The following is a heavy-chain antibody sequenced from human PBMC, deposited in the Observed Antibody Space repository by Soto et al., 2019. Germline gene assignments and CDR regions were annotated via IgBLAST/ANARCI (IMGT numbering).Heavy chain of an antibody. CDR3: ARVPLSSTTVTTLDY. Sequence: QVQLVQSGAEVKKPGASVKVSCKASGYTFTSYGISWLRQAPGQGLEWMGWISAYNVNTNYAQKLQGRVTMTTDTSTSTAYMELRGLRSDDTAVYYCARVPLSSTTVTTLDYCGQGTMVTVSS. J-gene: IGHJ4*02. D-gene: IGHD4-4*01. CDR1: GYTFTSYG. CDR2: ISAYNVNT. V-gene: IGHV1-18*04.